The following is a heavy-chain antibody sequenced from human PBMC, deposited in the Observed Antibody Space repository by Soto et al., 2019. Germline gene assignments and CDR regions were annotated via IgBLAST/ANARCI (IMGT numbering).Heavy chain of an antibody. J-gene: IGHJ5*02. CDR1: GGSFSGYY. D-gene: IGHD6-13*01. V-gene: IGHV4-34*01. CDR2: INHSGST. CDR3: ARVRRYSSSWHRPTNWFDP. Sequence: SETLSLTCAVYGGSFSGYYWSWIRQPPGKGLEWIGEINHSGSTNYNPSLKSRVTISVDTSKNQFSLKLSSVTAADTAVYYCARVRRYSSSWHRPTNWFDPWGQGTLVTVSS.